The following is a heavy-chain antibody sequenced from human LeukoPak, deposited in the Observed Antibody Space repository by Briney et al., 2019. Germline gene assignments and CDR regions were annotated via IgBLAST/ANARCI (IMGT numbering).Heavy chain of an antibody. D-gene: IGHD5-12*01. CDR1: GFTFSSYG. Sequence: PGGSLRLSCAASGFTFSSYGMHWVRRAPGKGLEGVPFIRYDGINKYYADSVKGRFTISRDNSKNTLYLQMNSLRAEDTAVYYCAKDGIVATSSFIDYWGQGTLVTVSS. J-gene: IGHJ4*02. CDR2: IRYDGINK. V-gene: IGHV3-30*02. CDR3: AKDGIVATSSFIDY.